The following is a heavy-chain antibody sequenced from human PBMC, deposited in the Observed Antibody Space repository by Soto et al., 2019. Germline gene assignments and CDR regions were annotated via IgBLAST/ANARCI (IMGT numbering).Heavy chain of an antibody. CDR3: ASRVLCDMDV. CDR1: GDTFTTNY. V-gene: IGHV1-46*01. D-gene: IGHD2-21*01. CDR2: INPNNGAT. Sequence: QEQLVQSGAEVKEPGASQKVSCKASGDTFTTNYLHWVRQAPGQGLEWMGRINPNNGATLYAQEFXCRLILTADTSTSTVYMDLNSVKSEDSAVYYCASRVLCDMDVWGQGTTVTVSS. J-gene: IGHJ6*02.